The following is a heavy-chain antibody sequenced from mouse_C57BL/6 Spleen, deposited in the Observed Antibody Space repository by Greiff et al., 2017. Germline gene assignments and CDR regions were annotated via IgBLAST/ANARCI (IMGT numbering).Heavy chain of an antibody. Sequence: EVQLVESGGGLVKPGGSLKLSCAASGFTFSSYAMSWVRQTPEKRLEWVATISDGGSYTYYPDNVKGRFTISRDNAKNNLYLQMNHLKSEDTAMYYCARNGTGPYYFDYWGQGTTLTVSS. V-gene: IGHV5-4*01. J-gene: IGHJ2*01. D-gene: IGHD4-1*01. CDR1: GFTFSSYA. CDR3: ARNGTGPYYFDY. CDR2: ISDGGSYT.